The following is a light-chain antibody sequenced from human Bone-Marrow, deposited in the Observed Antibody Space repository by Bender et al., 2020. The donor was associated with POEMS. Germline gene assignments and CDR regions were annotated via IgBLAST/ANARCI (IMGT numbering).Light chain of an antibody. CDR3: SSYTRSSTPV. J-gene: IGLJ2*01. CDR2: DVT. CDR1: SSDVGGYNY. V-gene: IGLV2-14*03. Sequence: QSALTQPASVSVSPGQSITISCTGTSSDVGGYNYVSWYQHHQGKAPKLMIYDVTNRPSGVSNRFSGFKSGNTASLTISGLQAEDEADYYCSSYTRSSTPVFGGGTKLTVL.